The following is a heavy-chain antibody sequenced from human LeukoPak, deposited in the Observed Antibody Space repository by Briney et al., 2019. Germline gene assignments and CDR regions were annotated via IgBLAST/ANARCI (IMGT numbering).Heavy chain of an antibody. Sequence: PGGSLRLSCAASGFTFDDYAMHWVRQAPGKGLEWVSGISWNSGSIGYADSVKGRFTISRDNAKNSLYLQMNSLRAEDTALYYCAKGDSSLVATIGGNWGQGTLVTVSS. J-gene: IGHJ4*02. D-gene: IGHD5-12*01. CDR3: AKGDSSLVATIGGN. CDR2: ISWNSGSI. CDR1: GFTFDDYA. V-gene: IGHV3-9*01.